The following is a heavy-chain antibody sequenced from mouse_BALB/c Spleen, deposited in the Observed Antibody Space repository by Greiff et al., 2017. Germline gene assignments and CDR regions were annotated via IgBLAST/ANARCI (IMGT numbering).Heavy chain of an antibody. CDR3: ARGDGSSPWYFDV. Sequence: VKLQQSGAELMKPGASVKISCKATGYTFSSYWIEWVKQRPGHGLEWIGEILPGSGSTNYNEKFKGKATFTADTSSNTAYMQLSSLTSEDSAVYYCARGDGSSPWYFDVWGAGTTVTVSS. D-gene: IGHD1-1*01. J-gene: IGHJ1*01. CDR1: GYTFSSYW. CDR2: ILPGSGST. V-gene: IGHV1-9*01.